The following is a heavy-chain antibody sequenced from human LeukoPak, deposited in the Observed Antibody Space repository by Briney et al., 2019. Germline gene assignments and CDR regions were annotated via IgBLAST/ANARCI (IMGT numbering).Heavy chain of an antibody. Sequence: SETLSLTCAVSGYSISSGYYWGWVRQPPGKGLEWIGSIYHSGSTYYNPSLKSRVTISVDTSKNQFSLKLSSVTAAGTAVHYCASAVVPAAAFDIWGQGTMVTVSS. CDR1: GYSISSGYY. CDR2: IYHSGST. CDR3: ASAVVPAAAFDI. D-gene: IGHD2-2*01. J-gene: IGHJ3*02. V-gene: IGHV4-38-2*01.